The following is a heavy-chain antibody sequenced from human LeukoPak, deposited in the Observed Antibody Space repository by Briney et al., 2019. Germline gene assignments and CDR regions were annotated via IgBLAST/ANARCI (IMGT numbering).Heavy chain of an antibody. Sequence: ASAKVSCKASGGTFSSYAISWVRQTPGQGLEWMGRIIPILGIANYAQKFQGRVTITADKSTSTAYMELSSLRSEDTAVYYCARDNGYDSSGYYLNWGQGTLVTVSS. CDR2: IIPILGIA. J-gene: IGHJ4*02. D-gene: IGHD3-22*01. CDR1: GGTFSSYA. V-gene: IGHV1-69*04. CDR3: ARDNGYDSSGYYLN.